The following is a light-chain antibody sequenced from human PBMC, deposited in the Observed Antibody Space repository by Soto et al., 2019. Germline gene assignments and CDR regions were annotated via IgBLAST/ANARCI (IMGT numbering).Light chain of an antibody. J-gene: IGLJ3*02. Sequence: QAVVTQPPSASGTPGQRVTISCSGASSNIGSKYVYWYQQLPGTAPKLLICINNQRPSGVPDRFSGSKSGTSAFLDISGLRSEDEGDYYCATWDATLSGWVFGGGTKLTVL. CDR2: INN. CDR3: ATWDATLSGWV. V-gene: IGLV1-47*02. CDR1: SSNIGSKY.